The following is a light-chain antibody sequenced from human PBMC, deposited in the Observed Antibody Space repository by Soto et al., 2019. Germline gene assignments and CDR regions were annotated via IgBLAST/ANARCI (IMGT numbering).Light chain of an antibody. CDR3: CSYAGSSPSV. V-gene: IGLV2-23*01. CDR2: EGS. Sequence: QSVLTQPASVSGSPGQSITISCTGTSSDIGSYNLVSWYQQHPGKSPKLIIYEGSRRPSGFSNRFSGSKSGNTASLTLSGLQAEDEADYYCCSYAGSSPSVFGTGTKLTVL. CDR1: SSDIGSYNL. J-gene: IGLJ1*01.